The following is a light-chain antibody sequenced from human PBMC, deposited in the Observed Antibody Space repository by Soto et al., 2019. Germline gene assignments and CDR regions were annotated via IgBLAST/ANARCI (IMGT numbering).Light chain of an antibody. CDR1: QSISNW. CDR3: QQYNSYSPVT. CDR2: KAS. Sequence: DIQMTQSPSTLSASVGDRVTITCRASQSISNWLAWYQQKPGKAPKLLIYKASSLQSGVPSRFSGSGSGTEFTLTISSLQPDDFATCYCQQYNSYSPVTFGPGTKVDIK. J-gene: IGKJ3*01. V-gene: IGKV1-5*03.